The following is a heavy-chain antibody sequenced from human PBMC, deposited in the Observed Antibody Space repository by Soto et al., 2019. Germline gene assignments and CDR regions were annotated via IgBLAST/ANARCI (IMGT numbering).Heavy chain of an antibody. J-gene: IGHJ6*02. Sequence: PGGSLRLSCAASGFTFSSYAMRWVRQAPGKGLEWVAAINFSGGSTYYADSVKGRFTISRDNSKNTLYLQMNSLRAEDTAVYYCAKPLAARPYYYYYGMDVWGQGTTVTVSS. CDR1: GFTFSSYA. V-gene: IGHV3-23*01. D-gene: IGHD6-6*01. CDR2: INFSGGST. CDR3: AKPLAARPYYYYYGMDV.